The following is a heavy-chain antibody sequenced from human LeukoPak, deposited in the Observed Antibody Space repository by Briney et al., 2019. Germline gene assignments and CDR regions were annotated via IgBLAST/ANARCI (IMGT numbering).Heavy chain of an antibody. CDR2: INQYASEK. V-gene: IGHV3-7*01. J-gene: IGHJ4*02. D-gene: IGHD1-14*01. CDR3: VNDHERQRGY. CDR1: EFTFSNYW. Sequence: GGSLRLSCAVSEFTFSNYWMNWVRQAPGKGLEWVANINQYASEKCYVDSVKGRFTISRDNTKNSLYLQLNSLRAEDTAMYYCVNDHERQRGYWGQGTLVIVSS.